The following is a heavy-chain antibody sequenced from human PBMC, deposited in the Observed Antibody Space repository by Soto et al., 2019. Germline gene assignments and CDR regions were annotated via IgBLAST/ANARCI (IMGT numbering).Heavy chain of an antibody. J-gene: IGHJ3*01. CDR3: AHRPPKYSTAWLAFDF. CDR1: GFSLTTHEVG. V-gene: IGHV2-5*01. Sequence: SGPTLVNPTQTLTLPCTLSGFSLTTHEVGVGWIRQPPGKALEWLAFISWNDERRYSPSLKSRLTITKDTSKNQVVLTMTNVDPADTGTYFCAHRPPKYSTAWLAFDFWGQGTMVTVSS. CDR2: ISWNDER. D-gene: IGHD5-18*01.